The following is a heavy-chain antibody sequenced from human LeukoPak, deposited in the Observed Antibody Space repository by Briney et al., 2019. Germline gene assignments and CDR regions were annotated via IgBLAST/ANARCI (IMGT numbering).Heavy chain of an antibody. V-gene: IGHV4-59*01. Sequence: SETLSLTCTVSGDSISSSYWAWIRQPPGKGLEWIGYFHNSGTSSYNPSLKSRVTISLDTSINQFSLKMTSVTAADTAFYYCARDSRGGGPDFDYWGQGILVTVSS. CDR2: FHNSGTS. D-gene: IGHD3-16*01. CDR3: ARDSRGGGPDFDY. CDR1: GDSISSSY. J-gene: IGHJ4*02.